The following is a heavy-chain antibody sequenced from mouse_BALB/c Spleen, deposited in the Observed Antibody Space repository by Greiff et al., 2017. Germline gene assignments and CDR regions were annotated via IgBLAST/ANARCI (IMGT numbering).Heavy chain of an antibody. V-gene: IGHV14-3*02. CDR2: IYPANGNT. J-gene: IGHJ1*01. CDR3: ASENFYYYGSTRYFDV. Sequence: VQLKQSGAELVKPGASVKLSCTASGFNIKDTYMHWVKQRPEQGLEWIGRIYPANGNTKYDPKFQGKATITADTSSNTAYLQLSSLTSEDTAVYYCASENFYYYGSTRYFDVWGAGTTVTVSS. D-gene: IGHD1-1*01. CDR1: GFNIKDTY.